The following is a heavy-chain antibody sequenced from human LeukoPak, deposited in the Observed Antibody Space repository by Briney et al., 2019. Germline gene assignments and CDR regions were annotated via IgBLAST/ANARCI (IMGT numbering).Heavy chain of an antibody. CDR1: GGSISSYY. J-gene: IGHJ4*02. CDR2: IYYSGST. CDR3: ARDYYDSSGYSASYFDY. D-gene: IGHD3-22*01. Sequence: SETLSLTCTVSGGSISSYYWSWIRQPPGKGLEWIGYIYYSGSTNYNPSLKSRVTISVDTSKNQFSLKLSYVTAADTAVYYCARDYYDSSGYSASYFDYWGQGTMVTVSS. V-gene: IGHV4-59*01.